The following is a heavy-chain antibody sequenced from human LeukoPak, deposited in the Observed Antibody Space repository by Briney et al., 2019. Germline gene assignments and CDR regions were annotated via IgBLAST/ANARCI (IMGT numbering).Heavy chain of an antibody. CDR1: GGSFSGYY. CDR2: INHSGST. CDR3: ARLGDFWSGFDY. Sequence: SETLSLTCAVYGGSFSGYYWSWIRQPPGKGLEWIGEINHSGSTNYNPSLKSRVTISVDTSKNQFSLKLSSVTAADTAVYYCARLGDFWSGFDYWGQGTLVTVSS. J-gene: IGHJ4*02. D-gene: IGHD3-3*01. V-gene: IGHV4-34*01.